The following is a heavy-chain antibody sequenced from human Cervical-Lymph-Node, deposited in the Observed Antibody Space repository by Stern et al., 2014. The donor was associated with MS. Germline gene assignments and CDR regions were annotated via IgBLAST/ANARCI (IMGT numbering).Heavy chain of an antibody. CDR1: GFSLSTSGVG. Sequence: QVTLKESGPTLVKPTQTLTLTCTFSGFSLSTSGVGVGWIRQPPGKALEWLALIYWDDDKRYSPSLKSRLTITKDTSKNQVVLTMTNMDPVDTATYYCAQTRIAVATYYFDYWGQGTLVTVSS. D-gene: IGHD6-19*01. CDR3: AQTRIAVATYYFDY. CDR2: IYWDDDK. V-gene: IGHV2-5*02. J-gene: IGHJ4*02.